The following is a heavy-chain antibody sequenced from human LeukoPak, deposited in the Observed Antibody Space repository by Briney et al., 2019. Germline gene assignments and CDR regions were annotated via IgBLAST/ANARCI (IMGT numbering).Heavy chain of an antibody. Sequence: GGSLRLSCAASGFTFSKYWMLWVRHAPGKGLESLSRINTDGTVTTYADSVKGRFTVSRDNADNTMFLQMNSVRDEDTAVYYCATKQWLAPPPDSWGQGTPVTVSS. CDR1: GFTFSKYW. J-gene: IGHJ4*02. D-gene: IGHD6-19*01. V-gene: IGHV3-74*01. CDR3: ATKQWLAPPPDS. CDR2: INTDGTVT.